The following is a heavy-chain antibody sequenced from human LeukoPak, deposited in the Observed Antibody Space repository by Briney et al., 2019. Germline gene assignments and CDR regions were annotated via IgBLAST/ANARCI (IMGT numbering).Heavy chain of an antibody. D-gene: IGHD4-23*01. CDR1: GFTFSSYA. CDR3: ARYSDYGGTPPDFDY. Sequence: GGSLRLSCAASGFTFSSYAMHWVRQAPGKGLEWVAVISYDGSNKYYADSVKGRFTISRDNSKNTLYLQMNSLRAEDTAVYYCARYSDYGGTPPDFDYWGQGTLVTVSS. CDR2: ISYDGSNK. V-gene: IGHV3-30-3*01. J-gene: IGHJ4*02.